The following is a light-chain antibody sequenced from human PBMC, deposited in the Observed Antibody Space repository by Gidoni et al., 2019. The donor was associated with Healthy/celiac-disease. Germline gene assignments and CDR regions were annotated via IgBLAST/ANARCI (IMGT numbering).Light chain of an antibody. CDR1: QSVSSY. CDR3: QQRSNWPPT. J-gene: IGKJ1*01. V-gene: IGKV3-11*01. CDR2: GAS. Sequence: EIVLTQSPATLSLSPGERATLPFRASQSVSSYLTWYQQKPGQAPRLLIYGASNRATCIPARFSGSGSGTDFTLTLNRLGPEDFAVYFCQQRSNWPPTFGQGTKVEIK.